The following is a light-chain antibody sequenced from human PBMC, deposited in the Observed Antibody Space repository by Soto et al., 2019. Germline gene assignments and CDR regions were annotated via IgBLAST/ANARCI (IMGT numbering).Light chain of an antibody. V-gene: IGKV1-27*01. J-gene: IGKJ1*01. Sequence: DIQMTQSPSSLSASVGDRVTITCRASQGISNYLAWYQQQPGKVPKLLIYVASTLQSGVASRFSGIGSGTDFTLTISSLQPEDVDTYSCQTYNSAPWTFGQGTKVEIK. CDR2: VAS. CDR1: QGISNY. CDR3: QTYNSAPWT.